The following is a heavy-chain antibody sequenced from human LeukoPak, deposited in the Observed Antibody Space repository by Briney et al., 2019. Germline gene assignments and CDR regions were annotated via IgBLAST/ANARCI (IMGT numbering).Heavy chain of an antibody. CDR2: ISSNGGST. Sequence: GGSLRLSCAASGFTFSSYAMHWVRQAPGKGLEYVSAISSNGGSTYYANSVKGRFTISRDNSKNTLYLQMGSLRAEDMAVYYCARGVDYGDPNGFDYWGQGTLVTVSS. CDR1: GFTFSSYA. CDR3: ARGVDYGDPNGFDY. D-gene: IGHD4-17*01. V-gene: IGHV3-64*01. J-gene: IGHJ4*02.